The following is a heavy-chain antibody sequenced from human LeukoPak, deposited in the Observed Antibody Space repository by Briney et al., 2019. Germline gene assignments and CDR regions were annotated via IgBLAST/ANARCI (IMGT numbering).Heavy chain of an antibody. Sequence: GASVKVSRKASGYTFTSYAMNWVRQAPGQGLEWMGWINTNTGNPTYAQGFTGRFVFSLDTSVSTAYLQISSLKAEDTAVYYCAREGDSTGTILWALDYWGQGTLVTVSS. CDR2: INTNTGNP. CDR1: GYTFTSYA. V-gene: IGHV7-4-1*02. CDR3: AREGDSTGTILWALDY. D-gene: IGHD1-1*01. J-gene: IGHJ4*02.